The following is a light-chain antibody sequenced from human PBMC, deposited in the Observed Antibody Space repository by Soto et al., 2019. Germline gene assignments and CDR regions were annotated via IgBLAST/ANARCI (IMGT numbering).Light chain of an antibody. Sequence: EIVLPPSPDPLSLSPGERALFSCRTRPSIGSTLAWYQHKPGQAPRLLIYDASKRATGIPARFSGSGSGTDFPLTISRLEPEDLAVYFRQQRSKWPVTFGPGTTGAIK. CDR2: DAS. V-gene: IGKV3-11*01. J-gene: IGKJ3*01. CDR3: QQRSKWPVT. CDR1: PSIGST.